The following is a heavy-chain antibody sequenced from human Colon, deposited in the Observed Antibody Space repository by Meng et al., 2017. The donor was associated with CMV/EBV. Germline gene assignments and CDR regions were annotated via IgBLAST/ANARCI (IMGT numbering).Heavy chain of an antibody. J-gene: IGHJ4*02. CDR2: ISYDGSNK. CDR1: GFTFSSYA. CDR3: ARATESSSGYYFDY. Sequence: GESLKISCAASGFTFSSYAMHWVRQAPGKGLEWVAVISYDGSNKYYADSVKGRFTISRDNSKNTLYLQMNSLRAEDTAVYYCARATESSSGYYFDYWGQRTLVTVSS. V-gene: IGHV3-30*04. D-gene: IGHD6-6*01.